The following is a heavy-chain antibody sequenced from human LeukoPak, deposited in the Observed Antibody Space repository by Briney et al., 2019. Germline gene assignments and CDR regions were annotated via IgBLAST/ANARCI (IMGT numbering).Heavy chain of an antibody. J-gene: IGHJ5*02. V-gene: IGHV4-34*01. CDR1: GGSISSYY. Sequence: SETLSLTCTVSGGSISSYYWSWIRQPPGKGLEWIGEINHSGSTNYNPSLKSRVTISVDTSKNQFSLKLSSVTAADTAVYYCAGLDTAMALDPWGQGTLVTVSS. D-gene: IGHD5-18*01. CDR3: AGLDTAMALDP. CDR2: INHSGST.